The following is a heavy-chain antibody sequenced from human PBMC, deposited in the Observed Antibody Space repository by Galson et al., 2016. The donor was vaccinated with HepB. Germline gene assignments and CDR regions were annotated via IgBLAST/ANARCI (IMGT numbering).Heavy chain of an antibody. CDR1: GDSISSSNW. Sequence: SETLSLTCSVSGDSISSSNWWNWVRQSPGKGLEWIGDVPYGGNTNYNPSLKGRVTISVDASKNLVSLRLSSVTAADAAVYYCALRAYSGSYQVDYWGLGTLVTVSS. V-gene: IGHV4-4*02. CDR2: VPYGGNT. J-gene: IGHJ4*02. D-gene: IGHD1-26*01. CDR3: ALRAYSGSYQVDY.